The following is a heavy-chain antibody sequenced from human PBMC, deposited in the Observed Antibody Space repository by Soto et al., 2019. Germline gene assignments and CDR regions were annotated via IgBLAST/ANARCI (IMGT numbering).Heavy chain of an antibody. V-gene: IGHV1-46*01. CDR3: ARGYYGSGSHYSLSYYGMDV. J-gene: IGHJ6*02. D-gene: IGHD3-10*01. CDR1: GYTFTSYY. Sequence: GASVKVSCKASGYTFTSYYMHWVRQAPGQGLEWMGIINPSGGSTSYAQKFQGRVTMTRDTSTSTVYMELSSLRSEDTAVYYCARGYYGSGSHYSLSYYGMDVWGQGTTVTVSS. CDR2: INPSGGST.